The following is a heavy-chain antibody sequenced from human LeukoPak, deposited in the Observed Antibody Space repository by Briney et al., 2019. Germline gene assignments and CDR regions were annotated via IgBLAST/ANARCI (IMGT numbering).Heavy chain of an antibody. D-gene: IGHD5-24*01. V-gene: IGHV4-4*07. J-gene: IGHJ3*02. CDR2: IYTSGST. Sequence: SETLSLTCTVSAGSFSTYYWSWIRQPPGKGLEWIGRIYTSGSTNYNPSLKSRVTMSVDTSKNQFSLKLSSVTAADTAVYYCARGQFPQLRKRWDTFDIWGQGTMVTVSS. CDR3: ARGQFPQLRKRWDTFDI. CDR1: AGSFSTYY.